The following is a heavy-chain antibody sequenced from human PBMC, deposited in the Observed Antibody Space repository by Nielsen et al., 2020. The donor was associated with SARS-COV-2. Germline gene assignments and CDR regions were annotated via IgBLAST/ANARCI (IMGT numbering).Heavy chain of an antibody. J-gene: IGHJ4*02. V-gene: IGHV3-30*18. Sequence: GESLKISCVASEISFSSYGMHWVRQAPGKGLEWVAVISYDGSNKYYADSVKGRFTISRDNSKNTLYLQMNSLRAEDTAVYYCAKDRSSETYYFDYWGQGTLVTVSS. CDR1: EISFSSYG. CDR2: ISYDGSNK. CDR3: AKDRSSETYYFDY. D-gene: IGHD6-25*01.